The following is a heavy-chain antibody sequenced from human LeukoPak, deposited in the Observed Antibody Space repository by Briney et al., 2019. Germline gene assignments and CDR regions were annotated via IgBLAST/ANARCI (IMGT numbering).Heavy chain of an antibody. CDR3: AELGITMIGGV. J-gene: IGHJ6*04. D-gene: IGHD3-10*02. CDR2: ISSGGISI. Sequence: GGSLRLSCAASGFTFSNYEMNWVRQAPGKGLEWVSYISSGGISINYADSVKGRFTISRDNAKNSLYLQMNSLRAGDTAVYYCAELGITMIGGVWGKGTTVTISS. V-gene: IGHV3-48*03. CDR1: GFTFSNYE.